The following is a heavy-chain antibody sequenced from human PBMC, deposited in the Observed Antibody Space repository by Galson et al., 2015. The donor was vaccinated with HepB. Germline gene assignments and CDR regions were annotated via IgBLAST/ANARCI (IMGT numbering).Heavy chain of an antibody. CDR2: INTKNGNV. Sequence: SVKVSCKASGYTFSTYGISWVRQAPGQGLEWMGWINTKNGNVNYAQKSQGRVIMTTDASSSTVYMELRSLRFDDTAVYYCARDRAPFYPAFDIWDRGTMVTVAS. J-gene: IGHJ3*02. V-gene: IGHV1-18*01. D-gene: IGHD3-16*02. CDR3: ARDRAPFYPAFDI. CDR1: GYTFSTYG.